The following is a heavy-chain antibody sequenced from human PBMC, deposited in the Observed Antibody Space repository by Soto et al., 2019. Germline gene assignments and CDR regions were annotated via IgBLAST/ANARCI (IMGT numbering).Heavy chain of an antibody. D-gene: IGHD6-19*01. V-gene: IGHV5-51*01. Sequence: GESLKISCNGSGYTFTHYCIACVRQMPGKGLEWMGIIYPGDSDTRYSPSFQGQVASSADKAISTAYLQWSSLKAWDTAMYYCARPHSCGWPNDAFDIWGQGTMVTVSS. CDR1: GYTFTHYC. J-gene: IGHJ3*02. CDR3: ARPHSCGWPNDAFDI. CDR2: IYPGDSDT.